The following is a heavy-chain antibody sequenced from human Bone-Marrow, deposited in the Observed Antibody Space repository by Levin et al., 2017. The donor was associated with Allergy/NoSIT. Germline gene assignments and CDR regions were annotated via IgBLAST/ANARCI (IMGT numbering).Heavy chain of an antibody. CDR2: IYWNDDK. CDR1: GFTLHTGAVG. CDR3: AHRGAFGSTYPFDY. Sequence: QTLSLTCSFSGFTLHTGAVGVGWFRQPPGKALEWLALIYWNDDKHFNTSLTTRLTISKDTSRNQVVLTLTNMDPLDTATYYCAHRGAFGSTYPFDYWGPGILVTASS. J-gene: IGHJ4*02. D-gene: IGHD3-3*01. V-gene: IGHV2-5*01.